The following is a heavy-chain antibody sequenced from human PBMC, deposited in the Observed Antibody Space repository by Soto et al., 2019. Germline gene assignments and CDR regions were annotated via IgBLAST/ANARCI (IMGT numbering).Heavy chain of an antibody. D-gene: IGHD2-15*01. CDR1: GYSFTSYW. V-gene: IGHV5-51*01. J-gene: IGHJ6*02. CDR3: ARRARFAVGVYGMDV. Sequence: GESLKISCKGSGYSFTSYWIGWVRQMPGKGLEWMGIIYPGDSDTRYSPSFQGQVTISADKSISTAYLQWSSLTASDTAMYYWARRARFAVGVYGMDVWGQGTTVTVSS. CDR2: IYPGDSDT.